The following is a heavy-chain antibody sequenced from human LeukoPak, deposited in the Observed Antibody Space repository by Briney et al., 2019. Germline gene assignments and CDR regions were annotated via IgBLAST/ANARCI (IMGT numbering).Heavy chain of an antibody. CDR3: VRDHHWGFDS. J-gene: IGHJ4*02. CDR1: GFTFSSYS. V-gene: IGHV3-48*01. Sequence: PGGSLRLSCVASGFTFSSYSMNWVRQAPGKGREWVSYIRSRPATIYYADSVKGRFTISRDDASNSQYLLMNSLRPEDTAVYYCVRDHHWGFDSWGQGTQVTVSS. CDR2: IRSRPATI. D-gene: IGHD7-27*01.